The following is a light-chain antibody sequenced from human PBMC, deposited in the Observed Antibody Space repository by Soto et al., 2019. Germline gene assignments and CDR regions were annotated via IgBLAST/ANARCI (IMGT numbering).Light chain of an antibody. CDR1: SSDVGAYNY. V-gene: IGLV2-14*03. J-gene: IGLJ1*01. CDR3: NSYTRSKTSG. Sequence: QSALTQTASVSGSPGQSITISCTGTSSDVGAYNYVSWYQHHPGKAPKLMIFDVNNRPSGVSDRFSGSKSGNTASLTISGLQAEDEAEYYFNSYTRSKTSGFGSGTKVTVL. CDR2: DVN.